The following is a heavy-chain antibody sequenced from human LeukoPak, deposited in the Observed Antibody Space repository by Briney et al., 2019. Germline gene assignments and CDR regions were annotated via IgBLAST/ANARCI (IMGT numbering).Heavy chain of an antibody. CDR1: GGTFSSYA. Sequence: SVKVSCKASGGTFSSYAISWVRQAPGQGLEWMGGIIPIFGTANYAQKFQGRVSITADESTSTAYMELSSLRSEDTAVYYCARVPHLVVVPAYFDYWGQGTLVTVSS. D-gene: IGHD2-2*01. CDR3: ARVPHLVVVPAYFDY. CDR2: IIPIFGTA. V-gene: IGHV1-69*01. J-gene: IGHJ4*02.